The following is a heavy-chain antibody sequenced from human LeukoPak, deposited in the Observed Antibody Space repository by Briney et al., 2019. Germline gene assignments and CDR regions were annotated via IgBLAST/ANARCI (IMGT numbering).Heavy chain of an antibody. CDR3: ARDLGLGAIAVAGTDY. CDR1: GFTFSSYS. CDR2: ISSSSSYI. D-gene: IGHD6-19*01. J-gene: IGHJ4*02. Sequence: GGSLRLSCAASGFTFSSYSMNWVRQAPGKGLEWVSSISSSSSYIYYADSVKARFTISRDNAKNSLYLQMNSLRAEDTAVYYCARDLGLGAIAVAGTDYWGQGTLVTVSS. V-gene: IGHV3-21*01.